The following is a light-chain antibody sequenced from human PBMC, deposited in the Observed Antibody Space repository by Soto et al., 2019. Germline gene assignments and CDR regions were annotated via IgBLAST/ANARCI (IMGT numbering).Light chain of an antibody. CDR1: SRDVGTYDL. CDR2: EGT. CDR3: CSYAGANTWI. Sequence: QTVLTQPASVSGSLGQSITFSCTGTSRDVGTYDLVSWYQQHPGKAPKLMIYEGTNRPSGVSNRFSGSKSGNTASLTISGLQAEDEADYYCCSYAGANTWIFGGGTKVTVL. J-gene: IGLJ2*01. V-gene: IGLV2-23*01.